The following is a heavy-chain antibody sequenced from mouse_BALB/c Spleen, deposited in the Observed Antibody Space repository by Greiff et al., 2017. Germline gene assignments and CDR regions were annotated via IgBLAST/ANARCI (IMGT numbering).Heavy chain of an antibody. CDR2: IDPENGNT. J-gene: IGHJ3*01. V-gene: IGHV14-1*02. CDR1: GFNIKDYY. Sequence: VQLQQSGAELVRPGALVKLSCKASGFNIKDYYMHWVKQRPEQGLEWTGWIDPENGNTIYDPKFQGKASITADTSSNTAYLQLSSLTSEDTAVYYCARGRYDGFAYWGQGTLVTVSA. CDR3: ARGRYDGFAY. D-gene: IGHD2-14*01.